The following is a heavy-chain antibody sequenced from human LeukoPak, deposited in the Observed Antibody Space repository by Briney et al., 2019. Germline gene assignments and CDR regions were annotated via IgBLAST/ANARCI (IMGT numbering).Heavy chain of an antibody. J-gene: IGHJ4*02. CDR3: AKDRGYSYGYDHFDY. V-gene: IGHV3-21*04. Sequence: PGGSLRLSCAASGFTFSSYSMNWVRQAPGKGLEWVSSISSSSSYIYYADSVKGRFTISRDNAKNSLYLQMNSLRAEDTAVYYCAKDRGYSYGYDHFDYWGQGTLVTVSS. CDR1: GFTFSSYS. D-gene: IGHD5-18*01. CDR2: ISSSSSYI.